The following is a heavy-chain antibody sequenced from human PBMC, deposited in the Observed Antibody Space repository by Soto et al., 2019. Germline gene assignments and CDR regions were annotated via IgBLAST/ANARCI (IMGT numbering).Heavy chain of an antibody. D-gene: IGHD3-9*01. V-gene: IGHV1-24*01. J-gene: IGHJ4*02. Sequence: ASVKVSCKVSGYTLTDLSMHWVRQAPGKGLEWMGGFDPVDGETLYAKEFQGRVTMTEDTSTDTAYMELRSLRSEDTAVYFCATALVRPHLVNYEILTATWGQETTVTVSS. CDR1: GYTLTDLS. CDR2: FDPVDGET. CDR3: ATALVRPHLVNYEILTAT.